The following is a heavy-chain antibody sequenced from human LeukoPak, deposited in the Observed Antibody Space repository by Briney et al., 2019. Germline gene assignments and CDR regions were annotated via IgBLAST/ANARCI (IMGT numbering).Heavy chain of an antibody. V-gene: IGHV3-23*01. D-gene: IGHD6-6*01. CDR3: ANFEYSSYRPLDY. CDR2: ISGSGGST. Sequence: PGGSLRLSRAASGFTFSSYAMSWVRQAPGKGLEWVSAISGSGGSTYYADSVKGRFTISRDNSKNTLYLQMNSLRAEDTAVYYCANFEYSSYRPLDYWGQGTLVTVSS. CDR1: GFTFSSYA. J-gene: IGHJ4*02.